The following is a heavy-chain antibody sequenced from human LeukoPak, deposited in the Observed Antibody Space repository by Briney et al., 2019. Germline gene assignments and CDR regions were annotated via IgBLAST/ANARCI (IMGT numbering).Heavy chain of an antibody. CDR1: GYTFTGYY. D-gene: IGHD1-7*01. J-gene: IGHJ4*02. V-gene: IGHV1-2*02. Sequence: ASVKVSCKASGYTFTGYYMHWVRQAPGQGLEWMGWINPNSGGTNYAQKFQGRVTMTRDTSISTAYMELSRLRSDDTAVYYCARSPYNWNSHFDYWGQGTLVTVSS. CDR3: ARSPYNWNSHFDY. CDR2: INPNSGGT.